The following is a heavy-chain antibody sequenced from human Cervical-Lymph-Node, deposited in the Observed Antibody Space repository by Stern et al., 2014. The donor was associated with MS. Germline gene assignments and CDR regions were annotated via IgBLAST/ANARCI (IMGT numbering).Heavy chain of an antibody. CDR3: VTLGYSYGHYFDS. J-gene: IGHJ4*02. CDR2: IIPMFRTA. V-gene: IGHV1-69*01. CDR1: GGTFNSYP. Sequence: VQLEESGSEVKKPGSSVKVSCKVSGGTFNSYPITWVRQAPGHGLEWLGGIIPMFRTANYAQVLQGRMTITADESTTTAYLELNTLRSEDTALYYCVTLGYSYGHYFDSWGQGTLVLVSS. D-gene: IGHD5-18*01.